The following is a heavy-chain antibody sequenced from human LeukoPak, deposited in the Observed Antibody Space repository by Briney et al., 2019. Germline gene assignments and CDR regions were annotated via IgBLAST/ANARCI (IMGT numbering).Heavy chain of an antibody. V-gene: IGHV3-30-3*01. CDR3: ARVIVVVPAAHYSNFFDY. J-gene: IGHJ4*02. D-gene: IGHD2-2*01. CDR1: GFTFSSYA. Sequence: GGSLRLSCAASGFTFSSYAMHWVRQAPGKGLEWVAVISYDGSNKYYADSVKGRFTISRDNSKNTLYLQMNSLRAEDTAVYYCARVIVVVPAAHYSNFFDYWGQGTLVTVSS. CDR2: ISYDGSNK.